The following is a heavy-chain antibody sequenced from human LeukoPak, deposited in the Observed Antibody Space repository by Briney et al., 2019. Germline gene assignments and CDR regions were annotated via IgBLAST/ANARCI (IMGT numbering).Heavy chain of an antibody. J-gene: IGHJ6*04. CDR1: GGSISSGGYY. V-gene: IGHV4-30-2*01. D-gene: IGHD3-3*01. CDR3: ARGGYDFWSGYPPMDV. CDR2: IYHSGST. Sequence: SEALSLTCTVSGGSISSGGYYWSWIRQPPGKGLEWIGYIYHSGSTYYNPSLKSRVTISVDRSKNQFSLKLSSVTAADMAVYYCARGGYDFWSGYPPMDVWGKGTTVTVSS.